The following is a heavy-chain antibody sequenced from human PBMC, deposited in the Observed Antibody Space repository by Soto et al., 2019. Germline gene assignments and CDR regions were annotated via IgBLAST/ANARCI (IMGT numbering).Heavy chain of an antibody. J-gene: IGHJ6*02. V-gene: IGHV1-69*01. Sequence: QVQLVQSGAEVKKPGSSVKVSCKASGGTFSNYAISWVRQAPGQGLEWMGGIIPISGTANYAQKYQGRVTITAGEPTSTAYMELSSLRSEDTAVYYCARSQGSSTSLEIYYYYYYGMDVWGQGTTVTVSS. CDR3: ARSQGSSTSLEIYYYYYYGMDV. D-gene: IGHD2-2*01. CDR1: GGTFSNYA. CDR2: IIPISGTA.